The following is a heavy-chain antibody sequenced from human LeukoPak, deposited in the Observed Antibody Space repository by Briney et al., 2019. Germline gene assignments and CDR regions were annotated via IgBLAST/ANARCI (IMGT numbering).Heavy chain of an antibody. D-gene: IGHD1-26*01. Sequence: SQTLSLTCTVSGGSVTSGGHYWSWIRQYPGRGLDWLGNIYYSGSTNYNPSLKSRVTISVDTSKNQFSLKLSSVTAADTAVYYCASSPGGGSYFYDWYFDLWGRGTLVTVSS. CDR2: IYYSGST. J-gene: IGHJ2*01. V-gene: IGHV4-61*08. CDR1: GGSVTSGGHY. CDR3: ASSPGGGSYFYDWYFDL.